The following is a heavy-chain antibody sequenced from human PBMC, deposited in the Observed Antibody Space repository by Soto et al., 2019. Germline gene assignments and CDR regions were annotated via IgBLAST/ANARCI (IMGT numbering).Heavy chain of an antibody. Sequence: KVSCKASGFTFTSSAVQWVRQARGQRLEWIGWIVVGSGNTNYAQKFQERVTITRDMSTSTAYMELSSLRSEDTAVYYCAADLGGPFDYYYYGMDVWGQGTTVTVSS. J-gene: IGHJ6*02. CDR1: GFTFTSSA. CDR3: AADLGGPFDYYYYGMDV. V-gene: IGHV1-58*01. D-gene: IGHD2-15*01. CDR2: IVVGSGNT.